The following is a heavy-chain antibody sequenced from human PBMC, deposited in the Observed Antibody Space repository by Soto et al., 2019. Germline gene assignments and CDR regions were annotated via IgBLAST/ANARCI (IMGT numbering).Heavy chain of an antibody. Sequence: ASVKVSCKASGYTFTSYAMHWVRQAPGQRLEWMGWINAGNGHTKYSQKLQGRVTITRDTSASTAYMELTSLRSEDTAVYYCARSSGFYYADYWGQGTLVTVSS. CDR2: INAGNGHT. CDR3: ARSSGFYYADY. CDR1: GYTFTSYA. V-gene: IGHV1-3*01. J-gene: IGHJ4*02. D-gene: IGHD3-22*01.